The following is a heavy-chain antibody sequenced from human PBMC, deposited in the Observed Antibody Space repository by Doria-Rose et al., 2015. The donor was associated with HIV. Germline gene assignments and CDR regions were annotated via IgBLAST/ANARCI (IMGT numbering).Heavy chain of an antibody. CDR3: ARGLLRGGWNDVDYYYGMDV. D-gene: IGHD1-1*01. CDR2: TNHSGST. Sequence: QVQLQESGAGLVKPSEALSLTCAVFGGSFSGYYWSWIRQPPGKGLEWIGETNHSGSTNYKKSLKNRVTISLDTSKNLFSLKLSSVTAADTAVYYCARGLLRGGWNDVDYYYGMDVWGQGTTVTVSS. CDR1: GGSFSGYY. V-gene: IGHV4-34*01. J-gene: IGHJ6*02.